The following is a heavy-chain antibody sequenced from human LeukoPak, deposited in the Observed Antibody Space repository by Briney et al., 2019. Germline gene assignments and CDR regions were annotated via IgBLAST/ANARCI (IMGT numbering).Heavy chain of an antibody. V-gene: IGHV3-43*02. CDR1: GFTFDDYA. J-gene: IGHJ4*02. Sequence: PGGSLRLSCAASGFTFDDYAMHWVRQAPGKGLEWVSLISGDGGSTYYADSVKGRFTISRDNSKNSLYLQMNSLRTEDTALYYCAEDGSSVVVAATLDYWGQGTLVTVSS. CDR3: AEDGSSVVVAATLDY. D-gene: IGHD2-15*01. CDR2: ISGDGGST.